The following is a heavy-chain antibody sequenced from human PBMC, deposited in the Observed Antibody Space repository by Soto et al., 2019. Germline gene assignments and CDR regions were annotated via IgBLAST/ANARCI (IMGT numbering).Heavy chain of an antibody. CDR1: GFTFNSYG. Sequence: GGSLRLSCAASGFTFNSYGIHWVRQAPGKGLEWVAVISHDGSKTNYADSVKGRVTISRDNSENTLYLQMNSLRADDTAVYYCARGWGSGWLEVFDSWGQGALVTGSS. J-gene: IGHJ4*02. V-gene: IGHV3-30*03. CDR2: ISHDGSKT. D-gene: IGHD6-19*01. CDR3: ARGWGSGWLEVFDS.